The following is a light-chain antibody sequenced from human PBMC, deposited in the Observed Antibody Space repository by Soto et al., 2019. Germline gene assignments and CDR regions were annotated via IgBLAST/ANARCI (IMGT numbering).Light chain of an antibody. V-gene: IGKV1-5*01. Sequence: DMPMTQSPTTLSASVGDRVTITCRASQNIRSWLAWYQQKPGKAPKVLIYDASTLERGVPSRFSGSGFGTEFTLTISSVQPDDFATYYCQHYNGYFGQGTKLEIK. CDR3: QHYNGY. CDR2: DAS. J-gene: IGKJ2*01. CDR1: QNIRSW.